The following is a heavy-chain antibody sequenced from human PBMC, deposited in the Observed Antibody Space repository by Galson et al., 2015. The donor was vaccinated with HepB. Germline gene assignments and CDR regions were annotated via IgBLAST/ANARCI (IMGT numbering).Heavy chain of an antibody. Sequence: LSLTCAVYGGSFSGYSWSWIRQPPGKGLEWIGEINHSGSTNYNPSLKSRVTISVDTSKNQFSLKLSSVTAADTAVYYCARGPLRYFDWLFLGAFDIWGQGTMVTVSS. CDR3: ARGPLRYFDWLFLGAFDI. J-gene: IGHJ3*02. CDR1: GGSFSGYS. CDR2: INHSGST. D-gene: IGHD3-9*01. V-gene: IGHV4-34*01.